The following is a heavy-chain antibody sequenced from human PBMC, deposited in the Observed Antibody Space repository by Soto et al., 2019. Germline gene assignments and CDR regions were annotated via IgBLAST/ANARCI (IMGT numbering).Heavy chain of an antibody. J-gene: IGHJ5*02. Sequence: ASETLSLSCTVSGGSISSYYWSWSRQPPGKGLEWIGYSYYSGSTNYNPSLKSRVTISVDTSKNQFSLKLSYVTAAYSAVHSCAREGRHWFDPWGQGTLVTVSS. V-gene: IGHV4-59*01. CDR2: SYYSGST. CDR3: AREGRHWFDP. CDR1: GGSISSYY.